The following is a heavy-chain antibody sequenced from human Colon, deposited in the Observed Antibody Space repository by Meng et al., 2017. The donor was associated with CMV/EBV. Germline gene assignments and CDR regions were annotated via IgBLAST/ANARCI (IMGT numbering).Heavy chain of an antibody. CDR2: IYYSGST. D-gene: IGHD2-2*01. CDR1: GGSISSGGYY. CDR3: ARAKGLDCSSTSCYYYYGMDV. V-gene: IGHV4-31*03. J-gene: IGHJ6*02. Sequence: LRLSCTVSGGSISSGGYYWSWIRQHPGKGLEWIGYIYYSGSTYYNPSLKSRVTISVDTSKNQFSLKLSPVTAADTAVYYCARAKGLDCSSTSCYYYYGMDVWGQGTTVTVSS.